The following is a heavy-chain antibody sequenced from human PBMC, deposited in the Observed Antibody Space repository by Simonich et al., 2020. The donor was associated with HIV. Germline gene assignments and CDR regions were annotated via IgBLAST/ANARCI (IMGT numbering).Heavy chain of an antibody. V-gene: IGHV3-30*07. CDR2: ISYDGSNK. D-gene: IGHD3-16*01. CDR3: ASGGSISSVWADDY. J-gene: IGHJ4*02. CDR1: GFTFSSYA. Sequence: QVQLVESGGGVVQPGRSLRLSCAASGFTFSSYAMHWVRQAPGKGLEWVAGISYDGSNKYYADSVKGLFTIARDNSKNTLYLQMNSLRAEDTAVYYCASGGSISSVWADDYWGQGTLVTVSS.